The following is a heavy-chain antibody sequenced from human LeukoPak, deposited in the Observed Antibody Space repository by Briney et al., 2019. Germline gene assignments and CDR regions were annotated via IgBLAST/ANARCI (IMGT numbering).Heavy chain of an antibody. CDR3: ARGIAAAGEPIDY. CDR1: GGSISSGSYY. J-gene: IGHJ4*02. CDR2: IYTSGST. Sequence: SETLSLTCTVSGGSISSGSYYWSWIRQPAGKGLEWIGRIYTSGSTNYNPSLKSRVTISVDTSKNQFSLKLSSVTAADTAVYYCARGIAAAGEPIDYWGQGTLVTVS. D-gene: IGHD6-13*01. V-gene: IGHV4-61*02.